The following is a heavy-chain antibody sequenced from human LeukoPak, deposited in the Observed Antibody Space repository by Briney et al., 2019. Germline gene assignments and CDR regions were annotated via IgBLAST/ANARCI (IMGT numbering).Heavy chain of an antibody. D-gene: IGHD3-22*01. Sequence: ASVKVSCKASGYTFTSYYMFWVRQAPGQGLEWMGWINPNSGGTNYAQKFQGRVTMTRNTSISTAYMELSSLRSEDTAVYYCARVGYYYDSSGYCLGYWGQGTLVTVS. CDR3: ARVGYYYDSSGYCLGY. CDR1: GYTFTSYY. J-gene: IGHJ4*02. V-gene: IGHV1-2*02. CDR2: INPNSGGT.